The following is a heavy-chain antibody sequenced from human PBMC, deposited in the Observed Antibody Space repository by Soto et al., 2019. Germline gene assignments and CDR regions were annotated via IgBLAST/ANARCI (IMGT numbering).Heavy chain of an antibody. D-gene: IGHD3-3*01. Sequence: QLQLQESGSGLVKPSQTLSLTCAVSGGSISSGGYSWSWIRQPPGKGLEWIGYIYHSGSTYYNPSRNNRVPMSVDRSKNQFSLKLRSLAAADTAVYYCARDQRGYDFWSRGGMDFWGQGTTVTVCS. CDR2: IYHSGST. CDR3: ARDQRGYDFWSRGGMDF. V-gene: IGHV4-30-2*01. J-gene: IGHJ6*02. CDR1: GGSISSGGYS.